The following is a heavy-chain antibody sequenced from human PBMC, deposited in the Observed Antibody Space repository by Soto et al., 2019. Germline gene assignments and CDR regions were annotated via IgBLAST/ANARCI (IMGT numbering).Heavy chain of an antibody. J-gene: IGHJ4*02. CDR1: GYTFTSYG. D-gene: IGHD6-6*01. CDR3: ARDRGVEYSSSSHDY. CDR2: ISAYNGNT. Sequence: ASVKVSCKASGYTFTSYGISWVRQAPGQGLEWMGWISAYNGNTNYAQKLQGRVTMTTDTSTSTAYMELRSLRSDDTAVYYCARDRGVEYSSSSHDYWGQGTLVTVSS. V-gene: IGHV1-18*01.